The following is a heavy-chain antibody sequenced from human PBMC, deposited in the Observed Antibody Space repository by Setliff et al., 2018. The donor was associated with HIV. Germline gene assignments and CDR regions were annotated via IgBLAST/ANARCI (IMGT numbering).Heavy chain of an antibody. D-gene: IGHD2-15*01. CDR3: TRGMRPMVKRVPFDY. Sequence: GGSLRLSCAVSGFTFSDYHMDWVRQAPGRGLEWISRSRDRARNYRTQYAASVKGRFTISRDDSKSIAYLQMNSLKSADAAVYYCTRGMRPMVKRVPFDYWGQGTLVTVSS. V-gene: IGHV3-72*01. CDR2: SRDRARNYRT. CDR1: GFTFSDYH. J-gene: IGHJ4*02.